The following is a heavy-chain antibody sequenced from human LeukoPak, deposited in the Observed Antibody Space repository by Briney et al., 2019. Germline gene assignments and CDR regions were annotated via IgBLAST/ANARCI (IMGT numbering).Heavy chain of an antibody. V-gene: IGHV3-13*05. D-gene: IGHD3-10*01. CDR2: IETAGDP. Sequence: PGGSLRLSCVASGFTFSSNGMHWVRQAAGKGLEWVSGIETAGDPCYPGSVKGRFTISRENAKNSLYLQMNRLPAGDTAVYYCARGYGSGSYAGMDVWGKGTTVTVSS. CDR1: GFTFSSNG. J-gene: IGHJ6*04. CDR3: ARGYGSGSYAGMDV.